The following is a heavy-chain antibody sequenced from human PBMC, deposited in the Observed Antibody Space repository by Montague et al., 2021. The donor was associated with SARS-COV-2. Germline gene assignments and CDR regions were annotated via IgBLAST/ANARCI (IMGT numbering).Heavy chain of an antibody. V-gene: IGHV3-20*04. J-gene: IGHJ4*02. Sequence: SLRLSCAASGFTFGGYAMSWVRQAPGKGLEWVSGISWNGGRTDSADSVKGRFTISRDNSKNSLYLQMNSLRAEDTAFYYCARDTRLEYFDFFTGYYKGGFFDYWGQGTLVTGSS. CDR2: ISWNGGRT. D-gene: IGHD3-9*01. CDR1: GFTFGGYA. CDR3: ARDTRLEYFDFFTGYYKGGFFDY.